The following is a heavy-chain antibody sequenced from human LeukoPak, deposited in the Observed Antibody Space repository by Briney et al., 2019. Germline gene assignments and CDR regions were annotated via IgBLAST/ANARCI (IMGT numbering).Heavy chain of an antibody. Sequence: SGTSLRLSCAASGFTVSSNYMSWVRQAPGKGLEWVSVIYSGGSTYYAESVRGRFTISRDNSKNTLYLQMNSLRAEDTAVYYCARDYYDILTGYYFDYWGQGTLVTVSS. V-gene: IGHV3-53*01. CDR1: GFTVSSNY. CDR2: IYSGGST. CDR3: ARDYYDILTGYYFDY. J-gene: IGHJ4*02. D-gene: IGHD3-9*01.